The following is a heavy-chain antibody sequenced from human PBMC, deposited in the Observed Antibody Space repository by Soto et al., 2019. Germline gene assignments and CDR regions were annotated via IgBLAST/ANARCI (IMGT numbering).Heavy chain of an antibody. J-gene: IGHJ6*02. CDR1: GGSISSGGYY. Sequence: PSETLSLTCTVSGGSISSGGYYWSWIRQHPGKGLEWIGYIYYSGSTYYNPSLKSRVTISVDTSKNQFSLKLSSVTAADTAVYYCARDSGVAGEKYYMDVWGQGTTVTVSS. D-gene: IGHD6-19*01. CDR2: IYYSGST. V-gene: IGHV4-31*03. CDR3: ARDSGVAGEKYYMDV.